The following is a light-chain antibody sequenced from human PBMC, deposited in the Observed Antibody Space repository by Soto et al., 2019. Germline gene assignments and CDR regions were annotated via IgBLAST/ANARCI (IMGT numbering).Light chain of an antibody. CDR3: AVWDDSLNGVV. V-gene: IGLV1-36*01. J-gene: IGLJ2*01. CDR2: YDD. Sequence: QSVLTQPPSVSEAPRQRVTISCSGSSSNVGNNAVNWYQQLPGKAPKLLIYYDDLLPSGVSDRFSGSKSGTSASLAISGLQSEDEADYYCAVWDDSLNGVVFCGGTKLTVL. CDR1: SSNVGNNA.